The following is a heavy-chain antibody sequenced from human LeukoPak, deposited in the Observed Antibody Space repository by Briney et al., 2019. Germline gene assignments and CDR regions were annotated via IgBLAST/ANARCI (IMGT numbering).Heavy chain of an antibody. CDR2: IYYSGST. CDR3: ARVLGSGSYYDGPDYYYMDV. J-gene: IGHJ6*03. CDR1: GGSISSYY. D-gene: IGHD3-10*01. V-gene: IGHV4-59*01. Sequence: ASETLSLTCTVSGGSISSYYWSWIRQPPGKGLEWIEYIYYSGSTNYNPSLKSRVTISVDTSKNQFSLKLSSVTAADTAVYYCARVLGSGSYYDGPDYYYMDVWGKGTTVTVSS.